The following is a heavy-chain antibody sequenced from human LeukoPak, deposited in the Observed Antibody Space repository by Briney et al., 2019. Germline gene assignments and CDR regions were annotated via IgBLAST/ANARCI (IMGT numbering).Heavy chain of an antibody. V-gene: IGHV1-69*13. CDR2: IIPIFGTA. D-gene: IGHD2-2*01. J-gene: IGHJ4*02. CDR1: GGTFISYA. Sequence: VASVKVSCKASGGTFISYAISWVRQAPGQGLEWMGGIIPIFGTANYAQKFQGRVTITADESTSTAYMELSSLRSEDTAVYYCARYCSSTSRPISDWGQGTLVTVSS. CDR3: ARYCSSTSRPISD.